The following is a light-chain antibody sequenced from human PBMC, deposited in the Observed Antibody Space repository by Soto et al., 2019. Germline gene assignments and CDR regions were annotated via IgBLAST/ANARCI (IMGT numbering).Light chain of an antibody. CDR2: AAS. CDR3: QQSYSTPYT. J-gene: IGKJ2*01. Sequence: DIQMTQSPSSLSASVGDRVSITCRASQSISNYLNWYQQKPGKAPKLLIYAASTLQSGVPSRFSGGGSGTDFTLTISSLQPEDFATYYCQQSYSTPYTFGQGT. V-gene: IGKV1-39*01. CDR1: QSISNY.